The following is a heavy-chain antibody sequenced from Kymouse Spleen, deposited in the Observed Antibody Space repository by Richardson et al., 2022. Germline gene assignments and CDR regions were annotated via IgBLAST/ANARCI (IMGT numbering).Heavy chain of an antibody. Sequence: QLQLQESGPGLVKPSETLSLTCTVSGGSISSSSYYWGWIRQPPGKGLEWIGSIYYSGSTYYNPSLKSRVTISVDTSKNQFSLKLSSVTAADTAVYYCARFGSGSYFDYWGQGTLVTVSS. CDR3: ARFGSGSYFDY. CDR1: GGSISSSSYY. CDR2: IYYSGST. D-gene: IGHD3-10*01. J-gene: IGHJ4*02. V-gene: IGHV4-39*01.